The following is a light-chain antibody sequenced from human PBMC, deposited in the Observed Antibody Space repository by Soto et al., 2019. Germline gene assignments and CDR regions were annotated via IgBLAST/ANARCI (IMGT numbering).Light chain of an antibody. CDR1: QHISVW. Sequence: DIQMTQSPSTLSASVGDGVTITCRASQHISVWLAWYQQRPGKAPKFLIYDASNLETGVSSRFSGSGSGTEFTLTIRSLQPDDFATYYGQQYDSCSPTFGQGTKLEIK. J-gene: IGKJ2*01. CDR3: QQYDSCSPT. V-gene: IGKV1-5*01. CDR2: DAS.